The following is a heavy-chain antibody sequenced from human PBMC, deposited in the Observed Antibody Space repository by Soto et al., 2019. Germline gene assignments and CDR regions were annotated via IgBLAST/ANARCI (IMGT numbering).Heavy chain of an antibody. D-gene: IGHD6-13*01. V-gene: IGHV4-31*03. J-gene: IGHJ5*02. CDR1: GGSISGVGYY. CDR2: IFHDGTT. CDR3: ARAWTAAAGWANWFDL. Sequence: QLQLQESGPGLVEPSQTLSLTCTVSGGSISGVGYYWSWIRQNPGKGLEWIGYIFHDGTTYYNPSLKRRLTISVATSKTQFSLKLNSVTAADTAVYYFARAWTAAAGWANWFDLWGQGTLVTVSS.